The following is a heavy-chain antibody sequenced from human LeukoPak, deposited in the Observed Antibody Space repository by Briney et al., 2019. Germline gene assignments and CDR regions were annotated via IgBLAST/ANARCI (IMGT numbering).Heavy chain of an antibody. CDR3: ASPSNRIAAARDYYYYGMDV. D-gene: IGHD6-25*01. Sequence: PGGSLRLSCAASGFTFSSYSMNWVRQAPGKGLEWVAVISYDGSNKYYADSVKGRFTISRDNSKNTLYLQMNSLRAEDTAVYYCASPSNRIAAARDYYYYGMDVWGQGTTVTVSS. V-gene: IGHV3-30*03. CDR2: ISYDGSNK. CDR1: GFTFSSYS. J-gene: IGHJ6*02.